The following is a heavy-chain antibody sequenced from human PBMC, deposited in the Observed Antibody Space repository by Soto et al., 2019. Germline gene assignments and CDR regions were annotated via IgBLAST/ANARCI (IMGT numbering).Heavy chain of an antibody. J-gene: IGHJ4*02. Sequence: SVEVSCTGSGGTFSGYTIGLVRQAPGQGLEWMGGIIPIFGTANYAQKFQVRVTITADESTSTAYMELSSLRSEDTAVYYCARGGEYSSSLFDDWGQGTLVTVSS. CDR2: IIPIFGTA. V-gene: IGHV1-69*13. CDR1: GGTFSGYT. D-gene: IGHD6-6*01. CDR3: ARGGEYSSSLFDD.